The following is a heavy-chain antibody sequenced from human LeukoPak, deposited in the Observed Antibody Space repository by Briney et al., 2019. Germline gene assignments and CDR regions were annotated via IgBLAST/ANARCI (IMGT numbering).Heavy chain of an antibody. CDR3: ARERPGQLLLFAFDI. CDR1: GFTFSSYS. CDR2: ISSSSSTT. D-gene: IGHD2-15*01. Sequence: GGSLRLSCAASGFTFSSYSMNWVRQAPGKGLEWVSYISSSSSTTYYADSVKGLFTISRDNAKNSLYLQMNSLRAEDTAVYYCARERPGQLLLFAFDIWGQGTTVTVSS. V-gene: IGHV3-48*01. J-gene: IGHJ3*02.